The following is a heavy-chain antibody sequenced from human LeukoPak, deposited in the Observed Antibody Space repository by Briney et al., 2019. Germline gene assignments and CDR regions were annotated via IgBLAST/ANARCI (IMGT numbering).Heavy chain of an antibody. Sequence: GGSLRLSCAASGFTFSSYAMSWVRQAPGKGLDWVSVVYSGGSTYYADSVKGRFTVSRDNSKNTLYLQMDSLRAEDTAMYYCAVIYSGTYYGMSYWGQGTLVTVSS. J-gene: IGHJ4*02. D-gene: IGHD1-26*01. CDR1: GFTFSSYA. CDR2: VYSGGST. CDR3: AVIYSGTYYGMSY. V-gene: IGHV3-23*03.